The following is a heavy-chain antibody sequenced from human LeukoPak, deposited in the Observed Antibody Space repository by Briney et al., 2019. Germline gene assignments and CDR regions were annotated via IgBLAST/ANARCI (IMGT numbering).Heavy chain of an antibody. Sequence: GGSLRLPCAASGFTFSSYAMSWVRQAQGKGMEWVSAISGSGGSTYYADSVKGGFTISRDNSKNTLYLQMNSLRAEDTAVYYFAIDDSLSFYPCGQGTLVTVSS. V-gene: IGHV3-23*01. D-gene: IGHD2/OR15-2a*01. J-gene: IGHJ5*02. CDR1: GFTFSSYA. CDR2: ISGSGGST. CDR3: AIDDSLSFYP.